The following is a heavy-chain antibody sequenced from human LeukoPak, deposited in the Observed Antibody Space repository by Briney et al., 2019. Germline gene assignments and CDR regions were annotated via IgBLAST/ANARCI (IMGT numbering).Heavy chain of an antibody. D-gene: IGHD4-23*01. V-gene: IGHV6-1*01. J-gene: IGHJ6*03. CDR1: GDSVSSNSAA. CDR3: ARVIDYGGNYYYYMDV. Sequence: SQTLSRTCAIFGDSVSSNSAAWNWTRQSPSRGLEWLGRTYYRSKWYNDYAVSVKSRITINPDTSKNQFSLQLNSVTPEDTAVYYCARVIDYGGNYYYYMDVWGKGTTVTVSS. CDR2: TYYRSKWYN.